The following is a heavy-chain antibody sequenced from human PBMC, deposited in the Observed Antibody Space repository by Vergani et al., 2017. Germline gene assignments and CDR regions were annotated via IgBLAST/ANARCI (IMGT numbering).Heavy chain of an antibody. CDR1: GFTFSSYG. D-gene: IGHD6-13*01. V-gene: IGHV3-33*01. CDR2: IWYDGSNK. Sequence: QVQLVESGGGVVQPGRSLRLACAASGFTFSSYGMHWVRQAPGKGLEWVAVIWYDGSNKYYADSVKGRFTISRDKSKNTLYLQMNSLRAEDTAVYYCARSMYVERAAGGWFDPWGQGTLVTVSS. CDR3: ARSMYVERAAGGWFDP. J-gene: IGHJ5*02.